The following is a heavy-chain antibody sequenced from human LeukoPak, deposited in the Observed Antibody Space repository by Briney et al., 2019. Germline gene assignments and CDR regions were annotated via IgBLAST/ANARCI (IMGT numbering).Heavy chain of an antibody. D-gene: IGHD3-10*01. CDR2: IIPIFGTA. CDR1: GGTFSSYA. J-gene: IGHJ4*02. CDR3: ARVRGSYFDY. V-gene: IGHV1-69*13. Sequence: GASVTVSCKASGGTFSSYAISWVRQAPGQGLEWVGGIIPIFGTANYAQKFQGRVTITADESTSTAYMELNSLRAEDTAVYYCARVRGSYFDYWGQGTLVTVSS.